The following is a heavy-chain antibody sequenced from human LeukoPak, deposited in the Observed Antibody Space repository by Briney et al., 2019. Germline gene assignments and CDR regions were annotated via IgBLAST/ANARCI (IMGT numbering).Heavy chain of an antibody. CDR2: STAYSGNT. CDR3: ARLYSSGWIDYFDY. D-gene: IGHD6-19*01. J-gene: IGHJ4*02. Sequence: GSVKVSCKASGYTLNTYGITWVRQAPGQGLEWMGWSTAYSGNTYYGQKFQGRVTMTTDTSTNTAYMEVKSLTSDDTAVYYCARLYSSGWIDYFDYWGQGTLVTVSS. V-gene: IGHV1-18*01. CDR1: GYTLNTYG.